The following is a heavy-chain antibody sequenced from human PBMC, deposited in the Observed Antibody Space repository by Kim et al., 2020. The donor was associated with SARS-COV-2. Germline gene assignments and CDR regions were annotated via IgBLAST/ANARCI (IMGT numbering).Heavy chain of an antibody. D-gene: IGHD3-10*01. J-gene: IGHJ6*02. Sequence: SETLSLTCTVSGGSISSSSYYWGWIRQPPGKGLEWIGSIYYSGSTYYNPSLKSRVTISVDTSKNQFSLRLSSVTAADTAVYYCAGEMPTLNYYYYVIDVWGQGTTVTVSS. CDR2: IYYSGST. V-gene: IGHV4-39*01. CDR3: AGEMPTLNYYYYVIDV. CDR1: GGSISSSSYY.